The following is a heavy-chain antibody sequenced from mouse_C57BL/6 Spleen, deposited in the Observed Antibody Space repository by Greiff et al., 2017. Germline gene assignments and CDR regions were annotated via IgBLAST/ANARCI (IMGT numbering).Heavy chain of an antibody. Sequence: QVKLKQPGAELVMPGASVKLSCKASGYTFTSYWMHWVKQRPGQGLEWIGEIDPSDSYTNYNQKFKGKSTLTVDKSSSTAYMQLSSLTSEDSEVYYCARRDGYYGVDYWGQGTTLTVSA. CDR2: IDPSDSYT. CDR1: GYTFTSYW. V-gene: IGHV1-69*01. D-gene: IGHD2-3*01. J-gene: IGHJ2*01. CDR3: ARRDGYYGVDY.